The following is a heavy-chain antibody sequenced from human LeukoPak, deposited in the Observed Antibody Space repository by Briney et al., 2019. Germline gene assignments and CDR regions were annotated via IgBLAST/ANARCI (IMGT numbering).Heavy chain of an antibody. V-gene: IGHV1-2*02. D-gene: IGHD2-2*01. J-gene: IGHJ5*02. CDR2: INPNSGGT. Sequence: ASVKVSCKASGYTFTGYYMHWVRQAPGQGLEWMGWINPNSGGTNYAQKFQGRVTMTRDTSISTAYMELSRLRSDDTAVYYCAGERDIVVVPANWFDPWGQGTLVTVSS. CDR1: GYTFTGYY. CDR3: AGERDIVVVPANWFDP.